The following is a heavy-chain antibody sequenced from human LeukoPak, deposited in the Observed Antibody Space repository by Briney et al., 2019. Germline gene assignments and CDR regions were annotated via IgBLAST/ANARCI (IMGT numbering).Heavy chain of an antibody. CDR3: ARHGNWDPFDY. J-gene: IGHJ4*02. D-gene: IGHD7-27*01. CDR1: GGSISSRSFY. V-gene: IGHV4-39*01. Sequence: KPSETLSLTCAVSGGSISSRSFYWAWIRQPPGEGLEWIGTIYYSGSTYYKSSLKSRLTISVDSSKNQFSLKMISVTAADTGVYYCARHGNWDPFDYWGQGALVTVSS. CDR2: IYYSGST.